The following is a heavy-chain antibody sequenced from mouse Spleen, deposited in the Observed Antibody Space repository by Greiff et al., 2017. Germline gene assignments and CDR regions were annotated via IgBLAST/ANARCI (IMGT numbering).Heavy chain of an antibody. CDR1: GYTFTSYW. Sequence: VQLQQPGAELVKPGASVKLSCKASGYTFTSYWMHWVKQRPGQGLEWIGEINPSNGRTNYNEKFKSKATLTVDKSSSTAYMQLSSLTSEDSAVYYCAREGHYYGRRLYAMDYWGQGTSVTVSS. CDR3: AREGHYYGRRLYAMDY. J-gene: IGHJ4*01. D-gene: IGHD1-2*01. CDR2: INPSNGRT. V-gene: IGHV1S81*02.